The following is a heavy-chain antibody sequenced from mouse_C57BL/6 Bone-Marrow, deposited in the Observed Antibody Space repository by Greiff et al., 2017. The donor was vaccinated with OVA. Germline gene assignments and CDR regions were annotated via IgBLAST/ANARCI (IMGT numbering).Heavy chain of an antibody. Sequence: EVQGVESGGGLVQPGGSLKLSCAASGFTFSDYYMYWVRQTPEKRLEWVAYISNGGGSTYYPDTVKGRFTVSRDNAKNTLYLQISRLKSEDTAMYYCARQASYDGYHEGFAYWGQGTLVTVSA. V-gene: IGHV5-12*01. CDR1: GFTFSDYY. J-gene: IGHJ3*01. CDR3: ARQASYDGYHEGFAY. D-gene: IGHD2-3*01. CDR2: ISNGGGST.